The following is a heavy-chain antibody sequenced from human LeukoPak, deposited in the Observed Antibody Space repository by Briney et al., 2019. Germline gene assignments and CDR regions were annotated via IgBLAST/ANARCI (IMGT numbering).Heavy chain of an antibody. CDR1: GGSISSYY. J-gene: IGHJ4*02. Sequence: SETLSLTCTVSGGSISSYYWSWIRQPPGKGLEWIGYIYYSGSTNYNPSLKSRVTISVDTSKNQLSLKLSSVTAADTAVYYCAGTSVVAAAGPYFDYWGQGTLVTVSS. D-gene: IGHD6-13*01. CDR2: IYYSGST. V-gene: IGHV4-59*01. CDR3: AGTSVVAAAGPYFDY.